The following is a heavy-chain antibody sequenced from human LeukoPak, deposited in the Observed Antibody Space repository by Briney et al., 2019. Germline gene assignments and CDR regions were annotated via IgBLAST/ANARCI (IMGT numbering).Heavy chain of an antibody. V-gene: IGHV3-23*01. Sequence: PGGSLRLSCAASGFTFSTYAMNWARQAPGKGLEWISGISGSGGSTYYADSVKGRFTISRDNSKSTLYLQMNSLRAEDTAVYYCARGWGEGGQGTLVTVSS. CDR3: ARGWGE. J-gene: IGHJ4*02. CDR2: ISGSGGST. D-gene: IGHD3-10*01. CDR1: GFTFSTYA.